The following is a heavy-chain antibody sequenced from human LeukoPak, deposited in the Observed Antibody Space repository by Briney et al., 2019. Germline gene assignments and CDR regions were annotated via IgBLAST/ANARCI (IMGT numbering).Heavy chain of an antibody. V-gene: IGHV4-39*01. CDR1: GGSISSSSYY. CDR3: ASLKYYYDSSGYSPTPDDYWYFDL. Sequence: PSETLSLTCTVSGGSISSSSYYWGWIRQPPGKGLEWIGSIYYSGSTYYNPSLKSRVTISVDTSKNQFSLKLSSVTAADTAVYYCASLKYYYDSSGYSPTPDDYWYFDLWGRGTLVTVSS. J-gene: IGHJ2*01. D-gene: IGHD3-22*01. CDR2: IYYSGST.